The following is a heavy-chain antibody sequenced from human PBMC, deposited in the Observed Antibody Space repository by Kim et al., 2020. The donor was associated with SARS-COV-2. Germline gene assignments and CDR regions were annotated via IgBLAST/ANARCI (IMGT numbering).Heavy chain of an antibody. D-gene: IGHD2-15*01. CDR1: GFTFSYYW. CDR3: AREDYSGGSCFCGGGDY. Sequence: GGSLRLSCAASGFTFSYYWMSWVRQAPGKGLEWVAHIKEDGSEKYYVDSVKGRFTISRDNAKNTLYLQMNSLRAEDTAVYYCAREDYSGGSCFCGGGDY. V-gene: IGHV3-7*01. J-gene: IGHJ4*01. CDR2: IKEDGSEK.